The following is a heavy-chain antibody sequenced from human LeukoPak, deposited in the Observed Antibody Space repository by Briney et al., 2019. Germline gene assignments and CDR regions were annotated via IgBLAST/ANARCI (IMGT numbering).Heavy chain of an antibody. CDR1: GYTFTSYA. V-gene: IGHV1-3*01. Sequence: ASVKVSCKASGYTFTSYAMHWVRQAPGQRLEWMGWINAGNGNTKYSQEFQGRVTITRDTSASTAYMELSRLRSDDTAVYYCARGGDSSSWYGWFDPWGQGTLVTVSS. CDR2: INAGNGNT. D-gene: IGHD6-13*01. CDR3: ARGGDSSSWYGWFDP. J-gene: IGHJ5*02.